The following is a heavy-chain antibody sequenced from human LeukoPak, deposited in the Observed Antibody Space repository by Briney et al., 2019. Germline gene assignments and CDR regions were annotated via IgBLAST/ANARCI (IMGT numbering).Heavy chain of an antibody. CDR3: TTGSGVRSWGAYGMDV. J-gene: IGHJ6*02. D-gene: IGHD3-10*01. CDR2: XXXXPDGGTT. Sequence: PGGSLRLSCAASGFTFSNAWMSWVRQAPGKGLEWVXRXXXXPDGGTTDYVAPVKGRFTISRDDSTNTGFLQINSLKTEDTAVYYCTTGSGVRSWGAYGMDVWGRGTTVTVSS. CDR1: GFTFSNAW. V-gene: IGHV3-15*01.